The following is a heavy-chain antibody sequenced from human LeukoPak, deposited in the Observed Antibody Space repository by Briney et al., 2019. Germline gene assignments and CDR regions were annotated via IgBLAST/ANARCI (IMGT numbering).Heavy chain of an antibody. V-gene: IGHV4-59*01. J-gene: IGHJ4*02. D-gene: IGHD3-10*01. CDR1: GGSISTYY. Sequence: SETLSLTCTVSGGSISTYYWSWIRQPPGKGLEWIGYIDYSGATNYNPSLKSRVTMSVDTSKHQFSLKLSSVTAADPAVYYCARVGSYCFEYWGQGTLVTVSS. CDR3: ARVGSYCFEY. CDR2: IDYSGAT.